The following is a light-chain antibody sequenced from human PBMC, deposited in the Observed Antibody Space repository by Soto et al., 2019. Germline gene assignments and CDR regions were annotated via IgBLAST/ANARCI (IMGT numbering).Light chain of an antibody. J-gene: IGLJ1*01. CDR3: AAWDDSLNGYV. Sequence: QSALTQPPSASGTPGQRVTISCSGSSSNIGSNTVNWYQQLPGTAPKLLIYSNNQRPSGVPDRFSGSKSGTSASLAISGIQSEDEADYYCAAWDDSLNGYVFGTGTKLTVL. CDR2: SNN. CDR1: SSNIGSNT. V-gene: IGLV1-44*01.